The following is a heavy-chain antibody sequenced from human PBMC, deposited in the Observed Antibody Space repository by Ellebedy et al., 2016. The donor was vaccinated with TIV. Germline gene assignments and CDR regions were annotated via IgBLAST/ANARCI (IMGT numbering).Heavy chain of an antibody. Sequence: SETLSLTCTVSGGSISSYYWSWIRQPPGKGLEWIGYIYYSGSTNYNPSLKSRVTISVDTSKNQFSLKLSSVTAADTAVYYCAGGDSAAYFDYWGQGTLVTVSS. CDR1: GGSISSYY. V-gene: IGHV4-59*01. D-gene: IGHD4-17*01. CDR3: AGGDSAAYFDY. J-gene: IGHJ4*02. CDR2: IYYSGST.